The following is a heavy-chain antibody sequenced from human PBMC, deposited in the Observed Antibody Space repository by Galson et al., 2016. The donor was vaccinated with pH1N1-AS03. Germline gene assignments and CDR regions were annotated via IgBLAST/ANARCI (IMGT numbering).Heavy chain of an antibody. CDR2: IHHSGSPT. J-gene: IGHJ4*02. D-gene: IGHD3-10*02. Sequence: ETLSLTCAVYGGSFSGYYWSWIRQPPGKGLEWIGEIHHSGSPTNYSPSLKSRVTISVDTSKNQFSLKLSSVTAADQAIYFCARGGVFFSCSGSYHNWGQGTLVTVSS. CDR1: GGSFSGYY. CDR3: ARGGVFFSCSGSYHN. V-gene: IGHV4-34*01.